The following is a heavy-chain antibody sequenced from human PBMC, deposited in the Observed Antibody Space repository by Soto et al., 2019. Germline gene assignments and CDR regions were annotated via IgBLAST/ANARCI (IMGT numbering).Heavy chain of an antibody. Sequence: QVQLQQWGAGLLKPSETLSLTCAVYGGSFSGYYWSWIRQPPGKGLEWIGEINHSGSTNYNPSLKSRVIISVDTSKSQFSLKLSSVTAADTAVYYCARGMIQRSPISYYYYMDVWGKGTTVTVSS. CDR1: GGSFSGYY. V-gene: IGHV4-34*01. CDR3: ARGMIQRSPISYYYYMDV. CDR2: INHSGST. D-gene: IGHD3-16*01. J-gene: IGHJ6*03.